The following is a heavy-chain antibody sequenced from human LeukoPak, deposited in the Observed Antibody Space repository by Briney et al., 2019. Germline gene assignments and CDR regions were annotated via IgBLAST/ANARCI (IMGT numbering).Heavy chain of an antibody. J-gene: IGHJ3*02. Sequence: PSETLSLTCTVSGGSISSYYWSWIRQPPGKGLEWIVYIYYSRSTNYNPSLKSRVTISVDTSKNQFSLKLSSVTAADTAVYYCARELDYGDYEAFDIWGQGTMVTVSS. CDR3: ARELDYGDYEAFDI. CDR2: IYYSRST. V-gene: IGHV4-59*01. D-gene: IGHD4-17*01. CDR1: GGSISSYY.